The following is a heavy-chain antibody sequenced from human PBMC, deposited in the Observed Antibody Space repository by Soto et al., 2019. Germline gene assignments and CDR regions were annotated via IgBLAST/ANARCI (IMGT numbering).Heavy chain of an antibody. CDR3: ARGRLRYFDWSQTHFDY. V-gene: IGHV1-3*01. J-gene: IGHJ4*02. CDR2: INAGNGNS. CDR1: GYTFTSYA. Sequence: ASVKVSCKASGYTFTSYAMHWVRQAPGQRLEWMGWINAGNGNSKYSQKFQGRVTITRDTSASTAYMELSSLRSEDTAVYHCARGRLRYFDWSQTHFDYWGQGTLVTVSS. D-gene: IGHD3-9*01.